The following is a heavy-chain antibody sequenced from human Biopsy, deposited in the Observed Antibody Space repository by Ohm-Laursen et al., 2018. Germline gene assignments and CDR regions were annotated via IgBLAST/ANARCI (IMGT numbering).Heavy chain of an antibody. D-gene: IGHD3-10*01. Sequence: SETLSLTCAVYGGPFSGYFWTWIRQAPGKGLEWIGEIDHTGGTNYNPSLKSRVNISQDRSKNQFSLRLDSVTAADTAVYYCARSVDITVVRGYYFDFWGQGTLVTVSS. J-gene: IGHJ4*02. CDR3: ARSVDITVVRGYYFDF. CDR1: GGPFSGYF. V-gene: IGHV4-34*01. CDR2: IDHTGGT.